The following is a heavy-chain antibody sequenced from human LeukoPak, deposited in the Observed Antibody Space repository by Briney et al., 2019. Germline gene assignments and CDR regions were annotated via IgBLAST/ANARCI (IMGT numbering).Heavy chain of an antibody. D-gene: IGHD3-10*01. J-gene: IGHJ6*02. CDR3: ARRERITMVRGYYYYGMDV. CDR2: IYPGDSDT. Sequence: GASLKISCKGSGSSFTSYWIGWVRQVPGKGLEWMGIIYPGDSDTRYSPSFQGQVTISADKSISTAYLQWSSLKASDTAMYYCARRERITMVRGYYYYGMDVWGQGTTVTVSS. CDR1: GSSFTSYW. V-gene: IGHV5-51*01.